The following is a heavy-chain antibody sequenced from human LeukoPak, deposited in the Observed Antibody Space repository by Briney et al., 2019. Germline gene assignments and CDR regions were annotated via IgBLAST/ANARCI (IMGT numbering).Heavy chain of an antibody. D-gene: IGHD3-22*01. CDR2: ISSSSSTI. V-gene: IGHV3-48*04. CDR1: GFTFSSYS. CDR3: AKGSDSGYNFFDY. Sequence: PGGSLRLSCAASGFTFSSYSMNWVRQAPGKGLEWVSYISSSSSTIYYADSVKGRFTISRDNAKNSLYLQMNSLRPEDTAFYYCAKGSDSGYNFFDYWGQGTLVTVSS. J-gene: IGHJ4*02.